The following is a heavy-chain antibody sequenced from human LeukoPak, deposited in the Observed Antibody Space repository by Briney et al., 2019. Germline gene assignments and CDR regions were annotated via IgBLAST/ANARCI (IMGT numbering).Heavy chain of an antibody. Sequence: SETLSLTCTVSGGSISGSYWSWIRQPPGKGLEWIAYINDSGTTSYNPSPKSRVTISVDTSKKQFSLKVNSVTAADTAVYYCARREAVLTGYFDYWGQGTLVTVSS. CDR1: GGSISGSY. J-gene: IGHJ4*02. D-gene: IGHD1-14*01. V-gene: IGHV4-59*08. CDR2: INDSGTT. CDR3: ARREAVLTGYFDY.